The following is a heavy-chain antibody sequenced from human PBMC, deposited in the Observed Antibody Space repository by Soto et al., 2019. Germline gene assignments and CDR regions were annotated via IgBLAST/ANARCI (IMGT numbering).Heavy chain of an antibody. CDR2: IYYSGIT. CDR3: ARDKESYYYYYMDV. Sequence: SETLSLTFTVSGGSISSYYWSWIRHPPGKGLEWIGYIYYSGITNYNPSLKSRVTISVDTSKNQFSLKLSSVAAADTVVYYCARDKESYYYYYMDVWGKGTTVTVSS. CDR1: GGSISSYY. V-gene: IGHV4-59*01. J-gene: IGHJ6*03.